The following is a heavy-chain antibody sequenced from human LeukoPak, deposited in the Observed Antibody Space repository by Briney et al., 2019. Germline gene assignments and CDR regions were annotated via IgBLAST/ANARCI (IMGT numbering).Heavy chain of an antibody. J-gene: IGHJ4*02. Sequence: ASVKVSCKASGYTFTGYYMHWVRQAPGQGLEWMGWTNPNSGGTNYAQKFQGRVTMTRDTSISTAYMELSRLRSDDTAVYYCARALLDYYDSSGYYGYWGQGTLVTVSS. CDR2: TNPNSGGT. D-gene: IGHD3-22*01. CDR1: GYTFTGYY. CDR3: ARALLDYYDSSGYYGY. V-gene: IGHV1-2*02.